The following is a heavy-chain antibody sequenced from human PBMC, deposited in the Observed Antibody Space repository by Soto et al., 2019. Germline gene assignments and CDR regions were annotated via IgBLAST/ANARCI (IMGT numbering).Heavy chain of an antibody. D-gene: IGHD3-3*01. CDR2: ISYDGSNK. J-gene: IGHJ4*02. V-gene: IGHV3-30-3*01. CDR1: GFTFSSYA. Sequence: QVQLVESGGGVVQPGRSLRLSCAASGFTFSSYAMHWVRQAPGKGLEWVAVISYDGSNKYYADSVKGRFTISRDNSKNTLYLQMNSLRAEDTAAYYCARDAQGVVINSSDYWGQGTLVTVSS. CDR3: ARDAQGVVINSSDY.